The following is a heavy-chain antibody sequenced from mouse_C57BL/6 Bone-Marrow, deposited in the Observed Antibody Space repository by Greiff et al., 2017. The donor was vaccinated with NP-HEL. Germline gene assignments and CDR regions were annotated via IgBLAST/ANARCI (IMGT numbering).Heavy chain of an antibody. D-gene: IGHD1-1*01. CDR3: ARDCSGEYFDV. CDR1: GYTFTSYW. CDR2: IDPSDSEN. J-gene: IGHJ1*03. Sequence: QVQLQQPGAELVRPGSSVKLSCKASGYTFTSYWMHWVKQRPIQGLEWIGNIDPSDSENHYNQKFKVKATLTVDKSSSTDYMQLSSLSSEDSAVDYCARDCSGEYFDVWGTGTTVTVSS. V-gene: IGHV1-52*01.